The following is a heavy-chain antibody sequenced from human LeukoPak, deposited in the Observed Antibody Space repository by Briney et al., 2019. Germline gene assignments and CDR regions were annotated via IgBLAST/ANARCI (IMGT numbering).Heavy chain of an antibody. V-gene: IGHV4-31*03. J-gene: IGHJ5*02. CDR1: GGSISSGGYY. Sequence: PSETLSLTCTVSGGSISSGGYYWSWIRQHPGKGLEWIGYIYYSGSTYYNPSLKSRVTISVDTSKNQFSLKLSSVTAADTAVYYCARGIAAAGRGNWFDPWGQGTLVTVSS. CDR2: IYYSGST. CDR3: ARGIAAAGRGNWFDP. D-gene: IGHD6-13*01.